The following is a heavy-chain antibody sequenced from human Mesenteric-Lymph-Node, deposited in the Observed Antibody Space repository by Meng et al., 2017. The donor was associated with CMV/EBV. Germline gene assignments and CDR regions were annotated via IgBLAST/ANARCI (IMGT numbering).Heavy chain of an antibody. CDR2: TYYRSKWYN. Sequence: CAISEDRVSSNSAAWNWIRQSPSRGLEWLGRTYYRSKWYNDYAVSVKSRITINPDTSKNQFSLQLNSVTPEDTAVYYCAGGTGDRVDYWGQGTLVTVSS. J-gene: IGHJ4*02. D-gene: IGHD7-27*01. CDR3: AGGTGDRVDY. CDR1: EDRVSSNSAA. V-gene: IGHV6-1*01.